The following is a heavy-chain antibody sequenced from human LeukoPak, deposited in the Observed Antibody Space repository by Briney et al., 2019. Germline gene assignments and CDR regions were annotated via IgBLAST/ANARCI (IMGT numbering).Heavy chain of an antibody. CDR1: GDSITSSY. J-gene: IGHJ4*02. Sequence: SETLSLTCTVSGDSITSSYWNWIRQPPGKELEWIGNFSYSGGTNYSPSLKSRVTMSIDPSKKQFSLRLTSVTAADAGVYYCTRAVAGHPDWGQGTLVTVSS. CDR3: TRAVAGHPD. V-gene: IGHV4-59*12. CDR2: FSYSGGT. D-gene: IGHD6-19*01.